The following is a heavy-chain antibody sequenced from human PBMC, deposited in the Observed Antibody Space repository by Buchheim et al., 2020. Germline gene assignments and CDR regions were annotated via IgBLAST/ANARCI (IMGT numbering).Heavy chain of an antibody. Sequence: QLQLQESGPGLVKPSETLSLTCTVSGGSISRGDSYWGWIRQPPGKGLEWIGTIYYTGSTYYNPSLKSRVTISVDTSKNQFSLRLSSVTAADTAFYYCARDLGRYSSGWYPGYFDYWGQGTL. D-gene: IGHD6-19*01. CDR1: GGSISRGDSY. V-gene: IGHV4-39*07. CDR2: IYYTGST. J-gene: IGHJ4*02. CDR3: ARDLGRYSSGWYPGYFDY.